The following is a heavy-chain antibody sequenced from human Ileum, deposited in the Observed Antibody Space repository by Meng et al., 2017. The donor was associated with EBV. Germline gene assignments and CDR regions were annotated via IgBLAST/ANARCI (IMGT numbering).Heavy chain of an antibody. Sequence: EVHLVGAGGGLIQPGGSLRLSCAASGFTVSSSYMSWVRQAPGKGLELVSVIYSDGRTYYADTVKGRFTISRDSSKSTLFLQMNSLRVEDTAVYYCARWDARFDAWGQGTLVTVSS. CDR2: IYSDGRT. D-gene: IGHD1-26*01. CDR1: GFTVSSSY. CDR3: ARWDARFDA. J-gene: IGHJ5*02. V-gene: IGHV3-53*01.